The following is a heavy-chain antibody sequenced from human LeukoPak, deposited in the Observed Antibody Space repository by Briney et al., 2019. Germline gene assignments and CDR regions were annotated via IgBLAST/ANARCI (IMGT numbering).Heavy chain of an antibody. CDR1: GYTFTSYG. D-gene: IGHD3-22*01. Sequence: ASVKVSCKASGYTFTSYGISWVRQAPGQGLEWMGWISAYNGNTNYAQKLQGRVTMTTDTSTSTAYMELRSLRSDDTAVYYCARGSYYYDSSGYYFFLYWGQGTLVTVSS. J-gene: IGHJ4*02. V-gene: IGHV1-18*01. CDR2: ISAYNGNT. CDR3: ARGSYYYDSSGYYFFLY.